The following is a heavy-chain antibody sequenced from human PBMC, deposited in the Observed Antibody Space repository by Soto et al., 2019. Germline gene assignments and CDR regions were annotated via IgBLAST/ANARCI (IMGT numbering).Heavy chain of an antibody. J-gene: IGHJ6*02. Sequence: ASVKVSCKASGYTFTSYDINWVRQATGQGLEWMGWMNPNSGNTGYAQKFQGRVTMTRNTSISTAYMELSSLRSEDTAVYYCAREQGAVPLSGMDVWGQGTTVTVSS. CDR2: MNPNSGNT. CDR3: AREQGAVPLSGMDV. D-gene: IGHD1-26*01. V-gene: IGHV1-8*01. CDR1: GYTFTSYD.